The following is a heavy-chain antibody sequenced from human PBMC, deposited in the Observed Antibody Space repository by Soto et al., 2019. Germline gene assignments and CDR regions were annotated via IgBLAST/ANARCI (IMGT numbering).Heavy chain of an antibody. Sequence: GSLRLSCAASVFTFSSYAMHWVRQAPGKGLEWVAVISYDGSNKYYADSVKGRFTISRDNSKNTLYLQMNSLRAEDTAVYYCARDSNYRAEGLDYWGQGTLVTVSS. CDR1: VFTFSSYA. CDR3: ARDSNYRAEGLDY. J-gene: IGHJ4*02. CDR2: ISYDGSNK. V-gene: IGHV3-30-3*01. D-gene: IGHD1-7*01.